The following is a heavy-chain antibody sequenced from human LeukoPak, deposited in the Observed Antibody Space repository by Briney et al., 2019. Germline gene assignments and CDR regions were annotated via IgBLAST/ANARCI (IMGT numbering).Heavy chain of an antibody. CDR2: IRSKANSYAT. D-gene: IGHD6-19*01. CDR3: TRRSSSGGDDY. Sequence: PGGSLKLSCAASGFTFSGSAMHWVRQASGKGLEWVGRIRSKANSYATAYAASVKGRFTISRDDSKNTAYLQMNSLKTKDTAVYYCTRRSSSGGDDYWGQGTLVTVSS. CDR1: GFTFSGSA. V-gene: IGHV3-73*01. J-gene: IGHJ4*02.